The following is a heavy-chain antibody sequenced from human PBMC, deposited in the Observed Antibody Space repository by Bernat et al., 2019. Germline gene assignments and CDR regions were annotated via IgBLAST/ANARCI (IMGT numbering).Heavy chain of an antibody. CDR2: IYSGGNT. Sequence: EVQLVESGGGLVQPGGSLRLSCAASGFTVSNNYVSWVRQAPGKGLEWVSVIYSGGNTYYADSVKGRFTISRDNSKNTLYLQMNSLRAEDTAVYYCAKVVVGVTNWFDPWGQGTLVTVSS. J-gene: IGHJ5*02. CDR1: GFTVSNNY. V-gene: IGHV3-66*01. D-gene: IGHD2-15*01. CDR3: AKVVVGVTNWFDP.